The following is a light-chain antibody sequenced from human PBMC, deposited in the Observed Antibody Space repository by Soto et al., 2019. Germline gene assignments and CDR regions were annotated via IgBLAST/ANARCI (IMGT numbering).Light chain of an antibody. V-gene: IGKV3-20*01. CDR1: QNVNNNY. J-gene: IGKJ4*01. CDR3: QQYATSPAVT. CDR2: GAS. Sequence: EIELTQSPGTLSLSPGERATLSCRATQNVNNNYLTWYQQKPGQAPRLLIYGASSMATGIPDRFSGSGSGTDFPLTISRLEPEDSAVYYCQQYATSPAVTFGGGTKVEIK.